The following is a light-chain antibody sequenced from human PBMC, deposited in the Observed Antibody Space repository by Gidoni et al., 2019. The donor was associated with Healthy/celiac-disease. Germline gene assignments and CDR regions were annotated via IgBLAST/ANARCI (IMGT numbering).Light chain of an antibody. J-gene: IGKJ2*01. Sequence: VMTQSPASLAVSLGGRATINCKSSQRVLYSSNKKNYLAWYPQNPGQPPKLLIYWASNRESGVPDRFSGSGSGTDFTLNISSLQAEDVAVYYCQQYYSIPRTFGQGTKLEIE. CDR2: WAS. V-gene: IGKV4-1*01. CDR3: QQYYSIPRT. CDR1: QRVLYSSNKKNY.